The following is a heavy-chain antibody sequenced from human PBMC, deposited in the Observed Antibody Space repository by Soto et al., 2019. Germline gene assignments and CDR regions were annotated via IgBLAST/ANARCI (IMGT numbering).Heavy chain of an antibody. CDR2: ISAYNGNT. V-gene: IGHV1-18*01. CDR3: ARDCYYGSGSYYRADPYYYYYGMDV. Sequence: ASVKVSCKASGYTFTSYGISWVRQAPGQGLEWMGWISAYNGNTNYAQKLQGRVTMTTDTSTSTAYMELRSLRSDDTAVYYCARDCYYGSGSYYRADPYYYYYGMDVWGQGTTVTVSS. CDR1: GYTFTSYG. D-gene: IGHD3-10*01. J-gene: IGHJ6*02.